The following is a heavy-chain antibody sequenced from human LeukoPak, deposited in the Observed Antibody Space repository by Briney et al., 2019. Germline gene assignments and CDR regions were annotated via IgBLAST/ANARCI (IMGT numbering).Heavy chain of an antibody. J-gene: IGHJ4*02. D-gene: IGHD6-6*01. CDR2: ISGSGGST. Sequence: AISGSGGSTYYADSVKGRFTISIDNSKNTLYLQMNSLRAEDTAVYYCARDAYSSSSIHFDYWGQGTLVTVSS. CDR3: ARDAYSSSSIHFDY. V-gene: IGHV3-23*01.